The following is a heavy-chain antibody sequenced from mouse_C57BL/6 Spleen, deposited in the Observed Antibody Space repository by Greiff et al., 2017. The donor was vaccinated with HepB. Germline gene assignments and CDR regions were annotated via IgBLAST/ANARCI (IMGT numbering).Heavy chain of an antibody. D-gene: IGHD1-1*01. J-gene: IGHJ2*01. CDR2: ISDGGSYT. CDR3: ARRGGYYGSSYYFDY. V-gene: IGHV5-4*01. CDR1: GFTFSSYA. Sequence: EVQVVESGGGLVKPGGSLKLSCAASGFTFSSYAMSWVRQTPEKRLEWVATISDGGSYTYYPDNVKGRFTISRDNAKNNLYLQMSHLKSEDTAMYYCARRGGYYGSSYYFDYWGQGTTLTVSS.